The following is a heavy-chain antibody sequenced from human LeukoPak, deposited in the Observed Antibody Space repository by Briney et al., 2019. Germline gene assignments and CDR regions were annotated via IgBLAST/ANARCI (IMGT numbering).Heavy chain of an antibody. CDR1: GGSISSYY. CDR2: IYYSGST. D-gene: IGHD6-19*01. CDR3: ARSGYSSGWHFDY. Sequence: SETLSLTCTVSGGSISSYYWSWIRQPPGKGLEGIGYIYYSGSTNYNPSLKSRVTISVDTSKNQFSLKLSSVTAADTAVYYCARSGYSSGWHFDYWGQGTLVTVSS. V-gene: IGHV4-59*01. J-gene: IGHJ4*02.